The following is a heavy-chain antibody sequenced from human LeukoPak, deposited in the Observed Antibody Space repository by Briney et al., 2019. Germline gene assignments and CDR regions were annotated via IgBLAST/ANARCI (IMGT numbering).Heavy chain of an antibody. CDR1: GFTFSSYW. J-gene: IGHJ4*02. CDR3: ARVGSGSYYVFDC. V-gene: IGHV3-7*01. CDR2: IKQDGSEK. Sequence: PGGSLRLSCAASGFTFSSYWMSWVRQAPGKGLEWVANIKQDGSEKYYVDSVKGRFTISRDNAKNSLYLQMNSLRAEDTAVYYCARVGSGSYYVFDCWGQGTLVTVSS. D-gene: IGHD1-26*01.